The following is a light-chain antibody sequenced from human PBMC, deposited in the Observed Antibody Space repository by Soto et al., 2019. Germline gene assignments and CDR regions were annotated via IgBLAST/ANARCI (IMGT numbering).Light chain of an antibody. Sequence: DIVMTQSPASLAVSLGERATINCKSSQSLLNSSNKKNYLAWYQQKPGQPPKLLLYWASTRESGVPDRFSGSGSGPDFTLSISSLHAEDGAVYYCQQYSNTPLTFGQGTKLEIK. CDR1: QSLLNSSNKKNY. CDR3: QQYSNTPLT. V-gene: IGKV4-1*01. CDR2: WAS. J-gene: IGKJ2*01.